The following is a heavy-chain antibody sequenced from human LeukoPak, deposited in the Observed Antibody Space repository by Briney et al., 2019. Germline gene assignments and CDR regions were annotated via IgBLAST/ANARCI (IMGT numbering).Heavy chain of an antibody. CDR3: ARAKDISTPTDAFDI. CDR1: GGSISSYY. D-gene: IGHD3-9*01. V-gene: IGHV4-4*07. Sequence: SETLSLTCTVSGGSISSYYWSWIRQPAGKGLEWIGRIYTSGSTNYNPSLKSRVTISVDKSKNQFSLKLSSVTAADTAVYYCARAKDISTPTDAFDIWGQGTMVTVSS. CDR2: IYTSGST. J-gene: IGHJ3*02.